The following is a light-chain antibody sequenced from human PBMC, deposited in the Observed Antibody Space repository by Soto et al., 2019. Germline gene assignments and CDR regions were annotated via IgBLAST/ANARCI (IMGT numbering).Light chain of an antibody. CDR1: QSVGTY. CDR3: QQYVSIPLT. J-gene: IGKJ4*01. V-gene: IGKV3-20*01. CDR2: GAS. Sequence: EIVLTQSPGTLSLSPGDRATLSCRASQSVGTYLAWYQQKPGQAPRLLIYGASSRATGIPDRFSGSGSGTDFTLTISRLEPEDFAVYYCQQYVSIPLTFGGGTKVEIK.